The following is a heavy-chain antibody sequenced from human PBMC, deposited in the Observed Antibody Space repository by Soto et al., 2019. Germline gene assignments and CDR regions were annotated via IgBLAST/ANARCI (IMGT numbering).Heavy chain of an antibody. J-gene: IGHJ3*02. Sequence: QVQLVESGGGLVKPGGSLRLSCAASGFTFSDYYMSWIRQAPGKGLEWVSYISSSGSTIYYADSVKGRFTISRDNAKNXXYXQXXSLRAEDTAVYYCARDQVTCYYDSSGYYYYDAFDIWGQGTMVTVSS. V-gene: IGHV3-11*01. CDR2: ISSSGSTI. CDR3: ARDQVTCYYDSSGYYYYDAFDI. CDR1: GFTFSDYY. D-gene: IGHD3-22*01.